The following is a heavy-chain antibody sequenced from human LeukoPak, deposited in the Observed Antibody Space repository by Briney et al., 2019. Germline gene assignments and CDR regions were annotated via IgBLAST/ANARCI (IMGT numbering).Heavy chain of an antibody. CDR2: IWFDGTHK. Sequence: GGSLRLSCAASGFTFNTYGMHWVRQAPRKGLEWVAVIWFDGTHKYYSDSVKGRFTISRDNSKNTLYLEMNSLRVEDTAVYYCAKSNSESQTTVGNWGQGTLVTVSS. CDR1: GFTFNTYG. J-gene: IGHJ4*02. V-gene: IGHV3-33*06. D-gene: IGHD1-26*01. CDR3: AKSNSESQTTVGN.